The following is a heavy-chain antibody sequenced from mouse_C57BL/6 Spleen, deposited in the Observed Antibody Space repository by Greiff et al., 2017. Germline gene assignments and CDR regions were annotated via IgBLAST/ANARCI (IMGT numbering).Heavy chain of an antibody. CDR1: GYTFTDYN. Sequence: VQLQQSGPELVKPGASVKMSCKASGYTFTDYNMHWVKQSHGKSLEWIGYINPNNGGTSYNQKFKGKATLTVNKSSSTAYMELRSLTSEDSAVYYCARSYYYGSNLDWYFDVWGTGTTVTVSS. CDR2: INPNNGGT. CDR3: ARSYYYGSNLDWYFDV. J-gene: IGHJ1*03. D-gene: IGHD1-1*01. V-gene: IGHV1-22*01.